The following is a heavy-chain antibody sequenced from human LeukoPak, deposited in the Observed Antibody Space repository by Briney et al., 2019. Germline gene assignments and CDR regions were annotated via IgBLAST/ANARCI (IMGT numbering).Heavy chain of an antibody. CDR2: ISHDGTNK. CDR1: GFIFSNYG. J-gene: IGHJ4*02. V-gene: IGHV3-30*18. Sequence: GGSLRLSCAASGFIFSNYGMHWVRQAPGKGLEWVAVISHDGTNKYYGDSVKGRFTISRDNSKNTLYLQMNNLSVEDTAVYYCAKGYSSSGWYSGLFDYWGQGTLVTVSS. D-gene: IGHD6-19*01. CDR3: AKGYSSSGWYSGLFDY.